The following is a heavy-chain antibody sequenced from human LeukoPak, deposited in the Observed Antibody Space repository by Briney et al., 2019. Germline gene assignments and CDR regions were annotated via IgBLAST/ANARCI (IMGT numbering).Heavy chain of an antibody. V-gene: IGHV3-11*03. CDR2: IRSSSSYT. D-gene: IGHD3-22*01. CDR3: ASHGDDSSGYYYRPLGY. Sequence: GGSLRLSCAASGFTFSDYYMSWIRQAPGKGLEWVSYIRSSSSYTNYADSVKGRFTISRDNAKNSLYLQMNSLRAEDTAVYYCASHGDDSSGYYYRPLGYWGQGTLVTVSS. J-gene: IGHJ4*02. CDR1: GFTFSDYY.